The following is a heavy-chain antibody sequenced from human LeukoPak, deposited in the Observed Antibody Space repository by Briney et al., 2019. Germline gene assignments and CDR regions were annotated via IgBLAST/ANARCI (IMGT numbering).Heavy chain of an antibody. CDR2: ISSGGGAS. D-gene: IGHD6-6*01. Sequence: GGSLRLSCAASGFTFTNYAMSWVRQAPGKGLGWVSSISSGGGASYFADSVQGRFTISRDNSKNTLHMQMNSLRAEDTAVYYCAKDSSSSPYYFDYWGQGTLVTVSS. V-gene: IGHV3-23*01. J-gene: IGHJ4*02. CDR3: AKDSSSSPYYFDY. CDR1: GFTFTNYA.